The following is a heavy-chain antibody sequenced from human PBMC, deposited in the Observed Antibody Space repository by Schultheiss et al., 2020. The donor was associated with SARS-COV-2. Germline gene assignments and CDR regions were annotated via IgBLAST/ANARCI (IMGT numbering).Heavy chain of an antibody. CDR1: GFTFSSYA. V-gene: IGHV3-30*04. Sequence: GGSLRLSCAASGFTFSSYAMHWVRQAPGKGLEWVAVIWYDGSNKYYADSVKGRFTISRDNSKNTLYLQMNSLRAEDTAVYYCAKSELVVVTTALLDYWGQGTLVTVSS. CDR2: IWYDGSNK. D-gene: IGHD3-22*01. J-gene: IGHJ4*02. CDR3: AKSELVVVTTALLDY.